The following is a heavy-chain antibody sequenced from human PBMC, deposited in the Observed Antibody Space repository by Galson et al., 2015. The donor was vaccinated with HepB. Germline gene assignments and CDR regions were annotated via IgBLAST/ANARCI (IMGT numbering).Heavy chain of an antibody. D-gene: IGHD5-24*01. Sequence: SLRLSCAASGLTFSDFGIYWVRQASGKGLEWVGRIGSKPNSYATAYAASVQGRFTISRDDSKNTAYLQMNSLKTDDTAVYYCTGRDGSLGYWGQGTLVTVSS. J-gene: IGHJ4*02. CDR1: GLTFSDFG. V-gene: IGHV3-73*01. CDR2: IGSKPNSYAT. CDR3: TGRDGSLGY.